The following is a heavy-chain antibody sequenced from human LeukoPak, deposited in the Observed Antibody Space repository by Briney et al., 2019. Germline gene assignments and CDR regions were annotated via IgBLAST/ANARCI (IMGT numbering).Heavy chain of an antibody. J-gene: IGHJ4*02. CDR3: ATVRTYTNFYY. V-gene: IGHV3-7*05. Sequence: QPGGSLRLSCAASGFTFSGYWMSWVRQAPGKGLEWVANINQDGSQKYYVDSVKGRFTISRDNAKNSLYLQMNSLRAEDTAVYYCATVRTYTNFYYWGQGTLVTVSS. CDR2: INQDGSQK. D-gene: IGHD5-18*01. CDR1: GFTFSGYW.